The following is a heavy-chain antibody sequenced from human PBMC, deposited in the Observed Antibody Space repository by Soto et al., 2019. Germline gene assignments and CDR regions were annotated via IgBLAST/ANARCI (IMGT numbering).Heavy chain of an antibody. Sequence: GGSLRLSCAASGFTFSSYSMNWVRQAPGKGLEWVSSISSSSSYIYYADSVKGRFTISRDNAKNSLYLQMNSLRAEDTAVYYCASSRISGYDLFGMDVWGQGTTVTVSS. CDR2: ISSSSSYI. CDR1: GFTFSSYS. D-gene: IGHD5-12*01. CDR3: ASSRISGYDLFGMDV. J-gene: IGHJ6*02. V-gene: IGHV3-21*01.